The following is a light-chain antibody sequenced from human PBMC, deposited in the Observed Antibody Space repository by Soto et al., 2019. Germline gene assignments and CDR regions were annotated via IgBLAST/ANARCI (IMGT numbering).Light chain of an antibody. J-gene: IGKJ1*01. CDR1: HGISSW. CDR3: QQYNSYSWT. V-gene: IGKV1-5*03. CDR2: KAS. Sequence: EIQMTEAPCAGTGSVAGRDTMNYLASHGISSWLAWYQQKPGKARKLPIYKASRLESGVASRFTGSGSGPEFTLTISTLQPDDFATYYCQQYNSYSWTFGPGTKVDIK.